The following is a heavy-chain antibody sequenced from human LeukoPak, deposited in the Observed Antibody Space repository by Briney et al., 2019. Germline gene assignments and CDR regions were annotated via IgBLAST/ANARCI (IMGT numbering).Heavy chain of an antibody. CDR3: ARAKQIAVAGAQRPGY. J-gene: IGHJ4*02. V-gene: IGHV1-8*01. D-gene: IGHD6-19*01. Sequence: ASVKVSCKASGYTFTSYDINWVRQATGQGLEWMGWMNPNSGNTGYAQKFQGRVTMTRNTSISTAYMELSSLRSEDTAVYYCARAKQIAVAGAQRPGYWGQGTLVTVSS. CDR2: MNPNSGNT. CDR1: GYTFTSYD.